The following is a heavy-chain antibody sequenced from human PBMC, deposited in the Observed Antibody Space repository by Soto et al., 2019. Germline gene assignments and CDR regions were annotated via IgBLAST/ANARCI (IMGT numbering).Heavy chain of an antibody. CDR3: AKRPLTAAGFDY. D-gene: IGHD6-13*01. J-gene: IGHJ4*02. CDR1: GFTFSNYA. CDR2: ITGSGGGT. V-gene: IGHV3-23*01. Sequence: EVQLLESGGGLVQPGGSLRLSCAASGFTFSNYAMTWVRQAPGKGLEWVSVITGSGGGTYFVDSVKGRFTISRDNSKSTVYLQMNSLRAEDTAVYYSAKRPLTAAGFDYWGQGTLVTVSS.